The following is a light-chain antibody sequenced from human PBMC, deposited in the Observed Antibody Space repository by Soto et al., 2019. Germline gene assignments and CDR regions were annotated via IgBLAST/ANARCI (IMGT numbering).Light chain of an antibody. V-gene: IGKV3-20*01. CDR2: GAS. Sequence: EIVLTQSPGTLSLSPGDRATLSCRASQSVSSSYFAWFQQKPGQAPRVLIYGASSRATGIPDRFSGSGSGTDFTLTISRLEPEDFAVYYCQHYKTFGQGTKVEIK. CDR1: QSVSSSY. J-gene: IGKJ1*01. CDR3: QHYKT.